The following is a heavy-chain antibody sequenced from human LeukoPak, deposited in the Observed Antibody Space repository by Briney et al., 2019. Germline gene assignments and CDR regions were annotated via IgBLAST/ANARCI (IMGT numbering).Heavy chain of an antibody. V-gene: IGHV1-18*04. CDR3: ARDLTMVRGVIRYYFDY. Sequence: ASVKVSCKASGYTFTSYGISWVRQAPGQGLEWMRWISAYNGNTNYAQKLQGRVTMTTDTSTSTAYMELRSLRSDDTAVYYCARDLTMVRGVIRYYFDYWGQGTLVTVSS. CDR2: ISAYNGNT. CDR1: GYTFTSYG. J-gene: IGHJ4*02. D-gene: IGHD3-10*01.